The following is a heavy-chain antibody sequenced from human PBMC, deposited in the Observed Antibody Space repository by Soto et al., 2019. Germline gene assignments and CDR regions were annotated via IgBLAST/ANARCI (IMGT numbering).Heavy chain of an antibody. V-gene: IGHV4-30-2*01. D-gene: IGHD5-18*01. J-gene: IGHJ4*02. CDR3: ARTVDTAMFFYFDY. CDR1: GGSISSGGYP. Sequence: SETLSLTCAVSGGSISSGGYPWSWIRQPPGKGLEWIGYIHHSGSTYYNPSLKSRVTTSVDRSKNQFSLKLSSVTAADTAVYYCARTVDTAMFFYFDYWGQGALVTVSS. CDR2: IHHSGST.